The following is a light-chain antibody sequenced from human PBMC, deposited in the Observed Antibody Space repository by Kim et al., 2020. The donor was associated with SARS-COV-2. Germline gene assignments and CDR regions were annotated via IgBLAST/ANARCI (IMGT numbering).Light chain of an antibody. J-gene: IGLJ3*02. V-gene: IGLV6-57*01. Sequence: GKTVTSSCTRSRSSIASDYVQWYQQRPGSSPTTVIYDNHQRPSGVPDRFSGSIDSSSNSASLTISGLKTEDEADYYCQSYDISNQVFGGGTKVTVL. CDR1: RSSIASDY. CDR3: QSYDISNQV. CDR2: DNH.